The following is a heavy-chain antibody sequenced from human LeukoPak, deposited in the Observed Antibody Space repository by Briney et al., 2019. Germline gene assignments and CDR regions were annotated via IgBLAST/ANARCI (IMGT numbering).Heavy chain of an antibody. CDR2: INASGGST. CDR3: AMGDTAMGDAFDSFDI. V-gene: IGHV1-46*01. CDR1: GYTFTTYY. D-gene: IGHD5-18*01. J-gene: IGHJ3*02. Sequence: ASVKVSCKASGYTFTTYYMHWVRQAPGRGLEWMGIINASGGSTSYAQKFQGRVTMTRDTSTSTVYMELSSLRSEDTAVYSCAMGDTAMGDAFDSFDIWGQGTMVTVSS.